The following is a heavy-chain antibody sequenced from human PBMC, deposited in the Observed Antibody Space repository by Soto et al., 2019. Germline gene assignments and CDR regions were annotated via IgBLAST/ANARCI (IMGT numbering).Heavy chain of an antibody. CDR1: NASISSSNW. V-gene: IGHV4-4*02. J-gene: IGHJ3*02. Sequence: QVQLQESGPGLVKPSGTLSLTCVITNASISSSNWWSWVRQPPGKGLEWIGEIYHTGRTNYNPSLRSRVTMSIDKSNNRFSLRLSSLTAADTAVYYCVRDEAHYDILTGSSLGRAFDIWGQGTMVTVSP. CDR3: VRDEAHYDILTGSSLGRAFDI. CDR2: IYHTGRT. D-gene: IGHD3-9*01.